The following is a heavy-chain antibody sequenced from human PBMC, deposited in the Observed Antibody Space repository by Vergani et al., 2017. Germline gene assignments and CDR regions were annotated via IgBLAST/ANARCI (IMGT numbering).Heavy chain of an antibody. Sequence: QVQLQQWGAGLLKPSETLSLTCAVYGGSFSGYYWSWIRQPPGKGLEWIGEINHSGSTNYNPSLKSRVTISVDTSKNQFSLKLGSVTAADTAVYYCARGPHVDTAMVGYYYYYGMDVWGQGTTVTVSS. CDR1: GGSFSGYY. CDR2: INHSGST. V-gene: IGHV4-34*01. J-gene: IGHJ6*02. CDR3: ARGPHVDTAMVGYYYYYGMDV. D-gene: IGHD5-18*01.